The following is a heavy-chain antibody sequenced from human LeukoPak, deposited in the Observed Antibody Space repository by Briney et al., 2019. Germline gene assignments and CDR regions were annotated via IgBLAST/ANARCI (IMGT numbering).Heavy chain of an antibody. CDR2: ISYDGSNK. Sequence: GGSLRLSCAASGFTFSSYGMHWVRQAPGKGLEWVAVISYDGSNKYYADSVKGRFTISRDNSKNTLYLQMNSPRAEDTAVYYCAKSKGTTGTTGVDYWGQGTLVTVSS. D-gene: IGHD1-1*01. V-gene: IGHV3-30*18. CDR1: GFTFSSYG. J-gene: IGHJ4*02. CDR3: AKSKGTTGTTGVDY.